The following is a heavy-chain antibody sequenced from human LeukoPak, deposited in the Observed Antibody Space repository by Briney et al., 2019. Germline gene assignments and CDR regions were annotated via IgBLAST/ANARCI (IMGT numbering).Heavy chain of an antibody. V-gene: IGHV5-51*01. CDR1: GSMFNNNW. J-gene: IGHJ6*02. Sequence: GESLKISCKASGSMFNNNWIGWVRQMPGKGLGWMGVIYPGDSDTSYSPSFQGQVTISADKSISTAYLQWSSLKASDTAMYYCARLGYCTTSTCPGMDFWGQGTTVTVSS. D-gene: IGHD2/OR15-2a*01. CDR2: IYPGDSDT. CDR3: ARLGYCTTSTCPGMDF.